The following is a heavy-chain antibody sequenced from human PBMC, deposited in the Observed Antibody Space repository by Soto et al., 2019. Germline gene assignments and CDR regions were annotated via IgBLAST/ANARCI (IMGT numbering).Heavy chain of an antibody. Sequence: LPGTGSGPPLQCYHLGGIRPSPRKGLEGMGYIYHRGGTDYTPSLKSRVTISIDKSKNQLSLSLRSVTAADTAVYFCARFTYESGSNWFDPWGQGTLVTVSS. J-gene: IGHJ5*02. V-gene: IGHV4-59*03. D-gene: IGHD5-12*01. CDR3: ARFTYESGSNWFDP. CDR1: GPPLQCYH. CDR2: IYHRGGT.